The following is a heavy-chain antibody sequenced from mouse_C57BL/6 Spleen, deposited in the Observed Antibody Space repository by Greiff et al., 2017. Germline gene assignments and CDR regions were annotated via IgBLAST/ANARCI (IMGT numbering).Heavy chain of an antibody. V-gene: IGHV1-82*01. CDR1: GYAFSSSW. Sequence: QVQLQQSGPELVKPGASVKISCKASGYAFSSSWMNWVKQRPGKGLEWIGRIYPGDGDTNYNGKFKGKATLTADKSSSTAYMQLSSLTSEDSAVXFCAREHYYGSSSWFAYWGQGTLVTVSA. J-gene: IGHJ3*01. D-gene: IGHD1-1*01. CDR2: IYPGDGDT. CDR3: AREHYYGSSSWFAY.